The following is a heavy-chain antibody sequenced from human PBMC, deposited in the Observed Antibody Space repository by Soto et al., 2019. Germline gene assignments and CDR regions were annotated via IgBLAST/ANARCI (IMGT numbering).Heavy chain of an antibody. J-gene: IGHJ6*03. V-gene: IGHV1-18*01. CDR3: ARDRGVAPPVAGNTHYYYYMDV. Sequence: ASVKVSCKASGYSFTNYGVTWVRQAPGQGLEWMGWISAFNGNTHYAQNLQGRVTMTTDASMSTAYMELRSLRSDDTAVYYCARDRGVAPPVAGNTHYYYYMDVWGKGTTVTVSS. CDR2: ISAFNGNT. D-gene: IGHD6-19*01. CDR1: GYSFTNYG.